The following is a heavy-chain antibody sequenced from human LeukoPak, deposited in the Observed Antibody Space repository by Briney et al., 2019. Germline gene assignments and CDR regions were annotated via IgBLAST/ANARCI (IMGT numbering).Heavy chain of an antibody. CDR1: GFTASIYY. D-gene: IGHD2-15*01. J-gene: IGHJ4*02. V-gene: IGHV3-66*01. CDR3: ARGPGWNYFDY. CDR2: LYRDGST. Sequence: GGSLRLSCAASGFTASIYYMTWVRHAPGKGLEWVSYLYRDGSTYYADSVKDRFSISRDNSKNTVYLQMNSLRAEDTAVYYCARGPGWNYFDYWGQGTLVTVSS.